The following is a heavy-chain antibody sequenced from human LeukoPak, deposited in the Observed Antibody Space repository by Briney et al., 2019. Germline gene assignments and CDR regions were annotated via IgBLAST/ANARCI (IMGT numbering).Heavy chain of an antibody. CDR1: GYSFTSYW. CDR2: IDPSDSYT. J-gene: IGHJ5*02. D-gene: IGHD6-19*01. V-gene: IGHV5-10-1*01. Sequence: GEPLKISCKGSGYSFTSYWISWVRQMPGKGLEWRGRIDPSDSYTNYSPSFQGDVTLLADKAIRTAYLQWSRLKASDTAMYYRATHAATVAGQRWDWFDPWGQGTLVTVSS. CDR3: ATHAATVAGQRWDWFDP.